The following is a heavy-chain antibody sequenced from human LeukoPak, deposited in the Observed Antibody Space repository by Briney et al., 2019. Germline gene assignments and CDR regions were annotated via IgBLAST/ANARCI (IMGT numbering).Heavy chain of an antibody. J-gene: IGHJ6*02. Sequence: GGSLRLSCAASGFTFSSYWMSWVRQAPGKGLEWVANIKQDGSEKYYVDSVKGRFTISRDNAKNSLYLQMNSLRAEDTAVYYCARYGSGSYYYYYYGMDVWGQGTTVAVSS. V-gene: IGHV3-7*01. CDR1: GFTFSSYW. D-gene: IGHD3-10*01. CDR3: ARYGSGSYYYYYYGMDV. CDR2: IKQDGSEK.